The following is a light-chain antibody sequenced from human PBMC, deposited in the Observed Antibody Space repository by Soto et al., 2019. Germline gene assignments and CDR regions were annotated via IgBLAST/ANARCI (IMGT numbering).Light chain of an antibody. CDR1: QSLDGNF. V-gene: IGKV3-20*01. J-gene: IGKJ4*01. CDR3: RQYGRSLGFA. CDR2: GAS. Sequence: EIVLTQSPGTLSLSPGERATLSCRASQSLDGNFLAWYQEKPGQAPRLVIHGASTRAPGISDRFSGSGSGTDFTLTISRLEPEDFALYYCRQYGRSLGFAFGGGTKVDIK.